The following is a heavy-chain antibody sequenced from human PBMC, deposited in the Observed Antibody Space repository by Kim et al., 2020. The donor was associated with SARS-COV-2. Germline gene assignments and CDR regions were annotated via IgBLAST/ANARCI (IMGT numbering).Heavy chain of an antibody. J-gene: IGHJ3*02. V-gene: IGHV1-69*02. D-gene: IGHD3-10*01. Sequence: AQKFQGRVTITADKSPSTAYMELSSLRSEDTAVYYCARGATMVRGDAFDIWGQGTMVTVSS. CDR3: ARGATMVRGDAFDI.